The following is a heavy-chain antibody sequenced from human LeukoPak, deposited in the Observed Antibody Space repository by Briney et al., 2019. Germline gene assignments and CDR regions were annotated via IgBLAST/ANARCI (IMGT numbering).Heavy chain of an antibody. CDR1: GFTVTSYG. CDR2: IRHDGSNK. CDR3: AKDIAYYYDSSGPLFDN. J-gene: IGHJ4*02. V-gene: IGHV3-30*02. Sequence: GGSLRLSCAASGFTVTSYGMHWVRQAPGKGLEWVAFIRHDGSNKYYTDSVKGRFTISRDNSKNTLYLQMNSLRPEDTAVYYCAKDIAYYYDSSGPLFDNWGQGTLVTVSS. D-gene: IGHD3-22*01.